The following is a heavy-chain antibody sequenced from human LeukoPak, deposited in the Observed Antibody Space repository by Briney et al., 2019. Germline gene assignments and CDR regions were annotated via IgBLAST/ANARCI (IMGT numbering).Heavy chain of an antibody. V-gene: IGHV4-59*01. CDR1: GGSISSYY. Sequence: PSETLSLTCTVSGGSISSYYWSWIRQPPGKGLEWIGYTYYSGSTNYNPSLKSRVTISVDTSKNQFSLKLSSVTAADTAVYYCARDQTYYYDSSGLDAFDIWGQGTMVTVSS. J-gene: IGHJ3*02. CDR3: ARDQTYYYDSSGLDAFDI. CDR2: TYYSGST. D-gene: IGHD3-22*01.